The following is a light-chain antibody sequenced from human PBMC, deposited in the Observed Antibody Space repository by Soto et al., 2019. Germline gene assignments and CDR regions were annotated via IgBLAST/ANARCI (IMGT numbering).Light chain of an antibody. CDR3: QQSYNTPWT. V-gene: IGKV1-39*01. Sequence: DIQMTQSPSSLSASVGDRVTITCRASQSISTYLNWYHQKPGKAPKLLIYSASSLQSGVPSRFSGSGSGTDFTLTISSLQPEDFATYYCQQSYNTPWTVGQGTNVEIK. J-gene: IGKJ1*01. CDR1: QSISTY. CDR2: SAS.